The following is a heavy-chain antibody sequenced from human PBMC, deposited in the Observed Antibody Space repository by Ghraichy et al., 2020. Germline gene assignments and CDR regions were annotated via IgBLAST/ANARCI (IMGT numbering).Heavy chain of an antibody. CDR3: ARIGDYYGSGNFYHEDY. Sequence: SETLSLTCTVSGDSITSGDYYWTWIRQPPGKGLEWIGFNFYRGGTQYSPSLKSRITISVDTSKNQFSLNLTSVTAADTAVYYCARIGDYYGSGNFYHEDYWGQGTLVTVSS. D-gene: IGHD3-10*01. CDR1: GDSITSGDYY. V-gene: IGHV4-30-4*01. J-gene: IGHJ4*02. CDR2: NFYRGGT.